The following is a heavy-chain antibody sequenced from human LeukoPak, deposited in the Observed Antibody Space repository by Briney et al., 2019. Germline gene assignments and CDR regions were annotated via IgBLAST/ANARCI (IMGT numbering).Heavy chain of an antibody. Sequence: KPSETLSLTCTVSGGSISSYYWSWIRQPPGKGLEWIGYIYYSGSTNYNPSLKSRVTISVDTSKNQFSLKLSSVTAADTAVYYCAREPDKTMDYFDYWGQGTLVTVSS. J-gene: IGHJ4*02. CDR3: AREPDKTMDYFDY. D-gene: IGHD2-8*01. CDR1: GGSISSYY. CDR2: IYYSGST. V-gene: IGHV4-59*01.